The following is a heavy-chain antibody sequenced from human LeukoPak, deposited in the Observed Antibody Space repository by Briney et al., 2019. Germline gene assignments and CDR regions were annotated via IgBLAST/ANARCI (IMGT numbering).Heavy chain of an antibody. V-gene: IGHV4-39*07. CDR3: ARTIVIRAGFDN. D-gene: IGHD2/OR15-2a*01. Sequence: SETLSLTCTVSGGSISTSSYYWGWIRQPPGKGLECIGNIYYSGSTYYNPSLKSRVTISVDTSKNQFSLKLSSVTAADTAVYYCARTIVIRAGFDNWGPGTLVSVSS. J-gene: IGHJ4*02. CDR1: GGSISTSSYY. CDR2: IYYSGST.